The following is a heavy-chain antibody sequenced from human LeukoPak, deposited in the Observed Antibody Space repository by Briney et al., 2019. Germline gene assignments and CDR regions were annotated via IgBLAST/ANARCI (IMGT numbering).Heavy chain of an antibody. D-gene: IGHD6-6*01. CDR1: GYTFTGFY. V-gene: IGHV1-18*04. Sequence: ASVKVSCKASGYTFTGFYMHWVRQAPGQGLEWMGWISAYTGNTNFAQKFQGRVTMTTDTSTSTAYMELRSLRSDDTAVYYCARDSIAPLAGVNDYWGQGTLVTVSS. CDR3: ARDSIAPLAGVNDY. J-gene: IGHJ4*02. CDR2: ISAYTGNT.